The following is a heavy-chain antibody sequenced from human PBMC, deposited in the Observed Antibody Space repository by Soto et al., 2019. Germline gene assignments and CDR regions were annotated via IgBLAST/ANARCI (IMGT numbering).Heavy chain of an antibody. CDR1: GYTFTSYG. J-gene: IGHJ4*02. CDR3: ARVESSGYSFYVX. Sequence: ASVKVSCNASGYTFTSYGISWVRQAPGQGLEWMGFISAYNGNTNYAHKLQGRVTMTTETSTSTAYMELRSLRSYDTAVYYCARVESSGYSFYVXWGQGTRVTDSX. D-gene: IGHD3-22*01. CDR2: ISAYNGNT. V-gene: IGHV1-18*01.